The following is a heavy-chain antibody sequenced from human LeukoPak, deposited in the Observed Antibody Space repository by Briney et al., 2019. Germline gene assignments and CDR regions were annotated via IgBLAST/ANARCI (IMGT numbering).Heavy chain of an antibody. D-gene: IGHD2-2*01. J-gene: IGHJ6*03. CDR1: GRSISSSSYY. Sequence: PSETLSLTCTVSGRSISSSSYYWGWIRQPPGKGLEWNGSIYYSGSTYYNPSLKSRVTISVDTSKNQFSLKLSSVTAADTAVYYCARDLGYCSSTSCQNYYYYYYMDVWGKGTTVTVSS. CDR3: ARDLGYCSSTSCQNYYYYYYMDV. V-gene: IGHV4-39*07. CDR2: IYYSGST.